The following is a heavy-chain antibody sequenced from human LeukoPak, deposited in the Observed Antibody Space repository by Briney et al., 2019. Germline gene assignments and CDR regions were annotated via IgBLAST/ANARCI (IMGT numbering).Heavy chain of an antibody. CDR3: ARDYN. Sequence: GGSLRLSCAASGFTVSSIYMSGVRQAPGTGLEWVSLIYSGDTTYYAASVKGRFTFSGDNSKDTLYLQMNSLRAEDTAVYYCARDYNWGQGTLVTVSS. V-gene: IGHV3-66*01. CDR1: GFTVSSIY. CDR2: IYSGDTT. J-gene: IGHJ4*02.